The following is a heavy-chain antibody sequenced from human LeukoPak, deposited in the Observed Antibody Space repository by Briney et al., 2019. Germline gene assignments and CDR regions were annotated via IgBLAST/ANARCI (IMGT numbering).Heavy chain of an antibody. V-gene: IGHV5-51*01. J-gene: IGHJ4*02. D-gene: IGHD2/OR15-2a*01. CDR3: ARQHALGPNIGDYVDY. Sequence: GESLKIACKGSGYSFTSYWIGWVRQMPGKGLEWMGIIYPGDSDTRYSPSFQGQVTISADKSISTAYLQWSSLKASDTAMYYCARQHALGPNIGDYVDYWGQGTLVTFSS. CDR2: IYPGDSDT. CDR1: GYSFTSYW.